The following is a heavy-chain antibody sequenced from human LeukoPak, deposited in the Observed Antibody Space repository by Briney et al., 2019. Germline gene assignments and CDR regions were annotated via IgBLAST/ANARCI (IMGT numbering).Heavy chain of an antibody. CDR3: ATLIAAAGNWYFDL. J-gene: IGHJ2*01. CDR1: GGTFSSYA. CDR2: IIPIFGTA. V-gene: IGHV1-69*05. D-gene: IGHD6-13*01. Sequence: ASVKVSCKASGGTFSSYAISWVRQAPGQGLEWMGGIIPIFGTANYAQKFQGRVTITTDESMSTAYMELSSLRSEDTAVYYCATLIAAAGNWYFDLWGRGTLVTVSS.